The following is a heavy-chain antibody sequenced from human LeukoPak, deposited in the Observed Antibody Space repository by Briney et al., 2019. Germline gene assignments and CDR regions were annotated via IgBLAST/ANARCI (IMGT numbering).Heavy chain of an antibody. CDR3: TRFRTSGAFDI. V-gene: IGHV3-73*01. CDR1: GFRFSGYG. Sequence: GGSLRLSCAASGFRFSGYGMHWVRQASGKGLEWVGRIRSKANSYATAYAASVKGRFTISRDDSKNTAYLQMNSLKTEDTAVYYCTRFRTSGAFDIWGQGTMVTVSS. CDR2: IRSKANSYAT. J-gene: IGHJ3*02. D-gene: IGHD3-10*01.